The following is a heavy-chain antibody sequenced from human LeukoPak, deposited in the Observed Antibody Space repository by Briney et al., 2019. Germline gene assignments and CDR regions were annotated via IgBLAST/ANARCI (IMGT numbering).Heavy chain of an antibody. Sequence: SETLSLTCAVYGGSFSGYYWSWIRQPPGKGLEWIGEINHSGSTNYNPSLKSRVTISVDTSKKRFSLKLSSVTAADTAVYYCARGRLLWFGEGYYFDYWGQGTLVTVSS. J-gene: IGHJ4*02. CDR2: INHSGST. V-gene: IGHV4-34*01. CDR1: GGSFSGYY. D-gene: IGHD3-10*01. CDR3: ARGRLLWFGEGYYFDY.